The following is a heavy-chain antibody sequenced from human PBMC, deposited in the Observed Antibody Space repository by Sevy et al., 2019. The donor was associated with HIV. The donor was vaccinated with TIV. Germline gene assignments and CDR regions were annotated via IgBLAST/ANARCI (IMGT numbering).Heavy chain of an antibody. J-gene: IGHJ1*01. CDR3: ARAPSGSQGPGQYFNY. D-gene: IGHD1-26*01. Sequence: ASVKVSCKTSGYRFMSYGISWVRQAPGQGLEWMGWISTFNGDTNAAPKLQGRVTMTTDTSTSTGYMELRSLRSDDTAVYYCARAPSGSQGPGQYFNYWGQGTRDPVSS. CDR1: GYRFMSYG. V-gene: IGHV1-18*01. CDR2: ISTFNGDT.